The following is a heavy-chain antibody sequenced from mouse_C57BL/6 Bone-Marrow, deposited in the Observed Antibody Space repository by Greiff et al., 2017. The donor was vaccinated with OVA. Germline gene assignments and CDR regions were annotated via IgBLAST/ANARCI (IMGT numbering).Heavy chain of an antibody. CDR2: INPNYGTT. J-gene: IGHJ4*01. CDR3: ARQRLRLEHYYAMDY. CDR1: GYSFTDYN. V-gene: IGHV1-39*01. D-gene: IGHD2-4*01. Sequence: VQLQQSGPELVKPGASVKISCKASGYSFTDYNMNWVKQSKGKSLEWIGVINPNYGTTSYNQKFKGKATLTVDQTSSTAYMQLNNLTSEDSAVYYSARQRLRLEHYYAMDYWGQGTSVTVSS.